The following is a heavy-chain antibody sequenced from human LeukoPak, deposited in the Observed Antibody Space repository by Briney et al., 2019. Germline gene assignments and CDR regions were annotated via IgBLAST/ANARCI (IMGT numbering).Heavy chain of an antibody. Sequence: GGSLRVSCAASGFTFSLQTMNWVRQAPGKGLEWVSVTYTRGNSYYTDSVKGRFIISRDTSKNTMDLQMNSLRPEDSALYFCARGGRGSAAVVAPRSFDIWGQGTMVAVSS. V-gene: IGHV3-53*01. J-gene: IGHJ3*02. CDR2: TYTRGNS. D-gene: IGHD3-22*01. CDR1: GFTFSLQT. CDR3: ARGGRGSAAVVAPRSFDI.